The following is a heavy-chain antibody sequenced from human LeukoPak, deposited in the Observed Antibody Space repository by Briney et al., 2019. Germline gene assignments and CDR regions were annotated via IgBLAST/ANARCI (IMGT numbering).Heavy chain of an antibody. CDR1: GFTFSSYS. CDR2: ISSSSSYI. D-gene: IGHD6-13*01. V-gene: IGHV3-21*01. Sequence: PGGSLRLSCAASGFTFSSYSMNWVRQAPGKGLEWVSSISSSSSYIYYADSVKGRFTISRDNAKNSLYLQMNSLRAEDTAVYYCARDGVEQQPHTGARDYWGQGTLVTVSS. J-gene: IGHJ4*02. CDR3: ARDGVEQQPHTGARDY.